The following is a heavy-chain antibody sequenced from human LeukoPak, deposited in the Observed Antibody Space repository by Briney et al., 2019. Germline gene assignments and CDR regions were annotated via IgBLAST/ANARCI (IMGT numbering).Heavy chain of an antibody. CDR2: INPNSGGT. CDR1: GYTFTGYY. D-gene: IGHD2-2*01. J-gene: IGHJ6*03. CDR3: ARDRHYCSSTSCKDYYYYYMDV. V-gene: IGHV1-2*02. Sequence: ASAKVSCKASGYTFTGYYMHWVRQAPGQGLEWMGWINPNSGGTNYAQKFQGRVTMTRDTSISTAYMELSRLRSDDTAVYYCARDRHYCSSTSCKDYYYYYMDVWGKGTTVTVSS.